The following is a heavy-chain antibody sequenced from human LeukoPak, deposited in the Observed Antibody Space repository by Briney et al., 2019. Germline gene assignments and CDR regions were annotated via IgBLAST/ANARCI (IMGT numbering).Heavy chain of an antibody. Sequence: GESLKISCKGSGYSFTSYWIGWVRQMPGKGLEWMGIIYPGDSDTRYSPSFQGQVTISADKSISTAYLQWSSLKASDTAMYYCARRGYSGYDPRHDAFDIWGQGTMVTVSS. V-gene: IGHV5-51*01. CDR3: ARRGYSGYDPRHDAFDI. CDR2: IYPGDSDT. J-gene: IGHJ3*02. CDR1: GYSFTSYW. D-gene: IGHD5-12*01.